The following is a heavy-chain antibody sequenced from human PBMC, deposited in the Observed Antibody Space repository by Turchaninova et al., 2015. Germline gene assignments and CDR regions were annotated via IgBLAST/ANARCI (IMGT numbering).Heavy chain of an antibody. J-gene: IGHJ6*03. D-gene: IGHD1-26*01. V-gene: IGHV4-34*01. CDR1: GGSFSGSY. CDR2: STHGGRT. Sequence: QVQLQQWGAGLLKPSETLSLTCAVYGGSFSGSYWSWIRQPPGKGLDWFGESTHGGRTNYNPSLKMRVAISVDTSKYQFSLKLSSVTAADTAVDYCARREVGATFYYYYYLDVWGKGTTVTVSS. CDR3: ARREVGATFYYYYYLDV.